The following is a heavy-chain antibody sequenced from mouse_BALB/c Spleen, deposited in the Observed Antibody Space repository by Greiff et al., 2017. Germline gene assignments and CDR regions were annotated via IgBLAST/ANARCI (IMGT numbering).Heavy chain of an antibody. J-gene: IGHJ2*01. CDR3: ARGYSSGYIDD. Sequence: EVKLVESGGGLVQPGGSLKLSCAASGFTFSSYGLSWVRPTPDKRLELVATINSNGGSTYYPASVKGRFTISRDNAKNTLYLQMSSLKSEDTAMYYCARGYSSGYIDDWGEGTTLTVA. V-gene: IGHV5-6-3*01. D-gene: IGHD1-1*01. CDR1: GFTFSSYG. CDR2: INSNGGST.